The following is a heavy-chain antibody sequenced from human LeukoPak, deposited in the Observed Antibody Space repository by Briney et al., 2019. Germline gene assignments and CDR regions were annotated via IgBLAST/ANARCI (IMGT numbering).Heavy chain of an antibody. J-gene: IGHJ4*02. D-gene: IGHD2-15*01. Sequence: SETLSLTCTVSGGSISSGGYYWSWIRQPPGKGLEWIGRIYTSGSTNYNPSLKSRVTVSVDTSKKQFSLRLSSVTAADTAVYYCARVGCSGGSCYYFDYWGQGTLVTVSS. CDR2: IYTSGST. V-gene: IGHV4-61*08. CDR1: GGSISSGGYY. CDR3: ARVGCSGGSCYYFDY.